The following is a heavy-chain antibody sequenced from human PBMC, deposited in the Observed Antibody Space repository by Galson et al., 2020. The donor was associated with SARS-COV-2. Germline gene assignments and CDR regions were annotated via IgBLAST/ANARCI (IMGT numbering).Heavy chain of an antibody. Sequence: SGPTLVKPPQTLTLTCTFPRFSLSSSGVGVGWTRQPPGKALEWLALIYSDDDEHYSPSLKSRLTITKATPKNQVVLTMTNMDPVDTGTYFCAHVLYFESSGYWGFDYWGQGTRVIVSS. D-gene: IGHD3-22*01. J-gene: IGHJ4*02. CDR1: RFSLSSSGVG. V-gene: IGHV2-5*02. CDR2: IYSDDDE. CDR3: AHVLYFESSGYWGFDY.